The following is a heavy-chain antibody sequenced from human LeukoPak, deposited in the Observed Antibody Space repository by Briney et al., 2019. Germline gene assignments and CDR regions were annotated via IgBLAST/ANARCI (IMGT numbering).Heavy chain of an antibody. CDR3: AKTTTGYSSGRYPGWPVDY. J-gene: IGHJ4*02. CDR2: ISGSGGDI. D-gene: IGHD6-19*01. Sequence: GGSLRLSCAASGFTFSNYYMSWIRQTPGKGLEWLSYISGSGGDIHYADSVKGRFTISRDNAKNSLYLQMNSLRAEDTAVYYCAKTTTGYSSGRYPGWPVDYWGQGALVTVSS. CDR1: GFTFSNYY. V-gene: IGHV3-11*01.